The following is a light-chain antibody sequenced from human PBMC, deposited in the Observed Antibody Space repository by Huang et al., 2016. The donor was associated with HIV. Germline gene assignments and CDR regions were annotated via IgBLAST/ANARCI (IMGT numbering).Light chain of an antibody. CDR3: QRYDDWPLT. CDR1: LSVSTN. J-gene: IGKJ4*01. V-gene: IGKV3-15*01. Sequence: ESVMMQSPATVSLSPGERATLSCRASLSVSTNLAWYQQRPGQALRLLIYGASTRATGIPAVFSGRGAGAYSTLTISSLQSEDYAVYYYQRYDDWPLTFGGGTKVQIK. CDR2: GAS.